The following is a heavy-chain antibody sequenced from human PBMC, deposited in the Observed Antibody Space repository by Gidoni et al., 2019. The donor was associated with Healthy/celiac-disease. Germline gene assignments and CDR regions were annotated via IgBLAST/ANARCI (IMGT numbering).Heavy chain of an antibody. CDR2: ISSSSSNI. V-gene: IGHV3-21*01. Sequence: EVQLVESGGGLVKPGGSLRLSCAASGFPFSSYSLPWVRQAPGKGLEWVSSISSSSSNIYYEDSVKGRFTISRDNAKNSLYLQMNSLRAEDTAVYDCARDRGGTYCGGDCYDLDAFDIWGQGTMVTVSS. CDR1: GFPFSSYS. J-gene: IGHJ3*02. D-gene: IGHD2-21*02. CDR3: ARDRGGTYCGGDCYDLDAFDI.